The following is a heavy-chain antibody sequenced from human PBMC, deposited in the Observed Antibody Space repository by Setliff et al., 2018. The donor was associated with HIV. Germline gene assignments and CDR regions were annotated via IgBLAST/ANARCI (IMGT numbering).Heavy chain of an antibody. CDR3: AGSLVDYGSGVSGLDY. Sequence: SETLSLTCAVYVESFSGCYWSWIRQPPGKGLEWIGEINPSGSTNYNPSLKSRVTISADTSKNQLSLKLSSVTAADTAVYYCAGSLVDYGSGVSGLDYWGQGTLVTVSS. J-gene: IGHJ4*02. CDR2: INPSGST. V-gene: IGHV4-34*01. D-gene: IGHD3-10*01. CDR1: VESFSGCY.